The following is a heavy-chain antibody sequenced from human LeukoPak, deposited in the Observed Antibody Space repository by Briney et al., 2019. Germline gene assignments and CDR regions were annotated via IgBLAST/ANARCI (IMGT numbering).Heavy chain of an antibody. D-gene: IGHD5-18*01. CDR3: AKDLSGYSYHDY. V-gene: IGHV3-23*01. CDR2: ISDSGGST. J-gene: IGHJ4*02. Sequence: PGGSLRLSCAASGFTFSSYAMSWVRQAPGKGLEWVSAISDSGGSTYYADSVKGRFTISRDNSENTLYLQMNSLRAEDTAVYYCAKDLSGYSYHDYWGQGTLVAVSS. CDR1: GFTFSSYA.